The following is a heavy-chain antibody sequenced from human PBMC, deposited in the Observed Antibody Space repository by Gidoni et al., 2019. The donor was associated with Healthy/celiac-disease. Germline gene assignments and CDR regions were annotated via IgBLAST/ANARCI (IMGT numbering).Heavy chain of an antibody. J-gene: IGHJ3*02. Sequence: EVQLLESGGGLVQPGGSLRLSCAASGFPFSNYAMSWVRQAPGKGLEWVSGISGSSGSTYYADSVKGRFTISRDNSKNTLYLQMNSLRAEDTAVYYCAKDRVAAAYGAFDIWGQGTMVTVSS. CDR3: AKDRVAAAYGAFDI. CDR2: ISGSSGST. CDR1: GFPFSNYA. V-gene: IGHV3-23*01. D-gene: IGHD6-13*01.